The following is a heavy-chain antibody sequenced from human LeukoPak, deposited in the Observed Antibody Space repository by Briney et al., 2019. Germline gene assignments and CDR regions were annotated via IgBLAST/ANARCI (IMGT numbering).Heavy chain of an antibody. CDR1: GGTFSSYA. J-gene: IGHJ3*02. CDR2: IIPIFGTA. CDR3: ARDPRCGGDCWMEAFDI. V-gene: IGHV1-69*05. Sequence: SVKVSCKASGGTFSSYAISWVRQAPGQGLEWMGRIIPIFGTANYAQKFQGRVTITTDESTSTAYMELSSLRSEDTAVYYCARDPRCGGDCWMEAFDIWGQGTMVTVSS. D-gene: IGHD2-21*02.